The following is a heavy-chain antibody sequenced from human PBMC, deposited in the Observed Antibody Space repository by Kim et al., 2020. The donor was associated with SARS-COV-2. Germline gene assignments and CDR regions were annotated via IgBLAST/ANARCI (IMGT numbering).Heavy chain of an antibody. J-gene: IGHJ4*02. D-gene: IGHD2-15*01. V-gene: IGHV3-23*01. Sequence: DSVKGRFTISRDNSKTTLYLQMNRLRAEDTAVYYCAKPVVVAATRTPIDYWGQGTLVTVSS. CDR3: AKPVVVAATRTPIDY.